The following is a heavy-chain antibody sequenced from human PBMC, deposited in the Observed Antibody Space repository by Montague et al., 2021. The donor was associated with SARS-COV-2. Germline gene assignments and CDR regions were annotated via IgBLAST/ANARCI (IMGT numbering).Heavy chain of an antibody. V-gene: IGHV4-39*07. J-gene: IGHJ4*02. CDR3: ARDLNEYSSSGGFDY. CDR2: IYYSGST. CDR1: GGSISSSSYY. D-gene: IGHD6-6*01. Sequence: SETLSLTCTVSGGSISSSSYYWGWNRQPPGKGLEWIGSIYYSGSTYYNPSLKSRVTISVDTSKNQFSLKLSSVTAADTAVYYCARDLNEYSSSGGFDYWGQGTLVTVSS.